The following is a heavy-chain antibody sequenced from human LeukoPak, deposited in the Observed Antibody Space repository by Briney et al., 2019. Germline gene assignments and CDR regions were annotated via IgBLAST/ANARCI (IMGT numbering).Heavy chain of an antibody. V-gene: IGHV1-18*01. J-gene: IGHJ4*02. CDR3: ARHSSHSHFDY. CDR2: INTYNGNT. CDR1: GYTFTSYA. Sequence: ASVIVSCKASGYTFTSYAFSWVRQAPGQGLEWMGWINTYNGNTDYAQKLQGRVTMTTDTSTSTAYMELRSLRSDDTAVYYCARHSSHSHFDYWAQGTLVTVSS. D-gene: IGHD3-22*01.